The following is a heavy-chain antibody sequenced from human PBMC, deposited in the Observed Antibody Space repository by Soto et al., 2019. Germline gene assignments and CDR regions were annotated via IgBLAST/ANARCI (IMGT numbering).Heavy chain of an antibody. V-gene: IGHV3-33*01. J-gene: IGHJ4*02. CDR3: ARAVGPFDY. CDR1: GFTFSTYG. CDR2: IWYDGSHK. D-gene: IGHD1-26*01. Sequence: QVQLVESGGGVVQPGRSLRLSCAASGFTFSTYGMHWVRQAPGTGLEWVAVIWYDGSHKDYADSVKGRFTISRDNSKNTLYLQMNSLRVEDTAVYYCARAVGPFDYWCQGTLVAVSS.